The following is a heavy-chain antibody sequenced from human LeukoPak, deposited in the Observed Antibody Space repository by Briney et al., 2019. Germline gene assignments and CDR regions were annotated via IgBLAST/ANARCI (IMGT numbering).Heavy chain of an antibody. CDR3: ARHGQAGYSSSWYGGDY. Sequence: GESLKISCKGSGYSFTSYWIGWMRQMPGKGLEWMGIIYPGDSDTRYSPSFQGQVTISADKSISTAYLQWSSLKASDTAMYYCARHGQAGYSSSWYGGDYWGQGTLVTVSS. D-gene: IGHD6-13*01. J-gene: IGHJ4*02. CDR1: GYSFTSYW. V-gene: IGHV5-51*01. CDR2: IYPGDSDT.